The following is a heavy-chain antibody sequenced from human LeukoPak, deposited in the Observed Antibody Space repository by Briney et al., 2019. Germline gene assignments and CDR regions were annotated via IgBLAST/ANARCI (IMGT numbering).Heavy chain of an antibody. V-gene: IGHV3-64*01. CDR3: ARAYGDYPRWFDP. CDR1: GFTFSSYA. CDR2: ISSNGGST. D-gene: IGHD4-17*01. J-gene: IGHJ5*02. Sequence: GGSLRLSCAASGFTFSSYAMHWVRQAPGKGLEYVSAISSNGGSTYYANSVKGRFTISRDNSKNTLYLQMGSLRAEDMAVYYCARAYGDYPRWFDPWGQGTLVTGSS.